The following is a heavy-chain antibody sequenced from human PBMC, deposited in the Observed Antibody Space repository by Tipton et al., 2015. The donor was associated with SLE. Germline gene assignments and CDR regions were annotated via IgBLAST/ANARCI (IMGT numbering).Heavy chain of an antibody. CDR2: IYTNGST. D-gene: IGHD5-18*01. CDR1: GGSISSYY. Sequence: LRLSCTVSGGSISSYYWSWIRQPAGKGLEWIGCIYTNGSTNYNPSLKSRVTMSVDTSKNQFSLRLTSVIAADTAVYYCARLHGYSYGLNWFDPWGQGTLISVSS. V-gene: IGHV4-4*07. J-gene: IGHJ5*02. CDR3: ARLHGYSYGLNWFDP.